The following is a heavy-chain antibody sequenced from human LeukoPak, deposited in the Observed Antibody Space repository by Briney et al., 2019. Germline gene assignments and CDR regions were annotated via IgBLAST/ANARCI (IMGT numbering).Heavy chain of an antibody. CDR2: IIPIFGTA. V-gene: IGHV1-69*05. CDR3: TRWGATAVGAFDN. CDR1: GATFSSYA. Sequence: ASVKVSCKASGATFSSYAISWVRQAPGQGLEWMGRIIPIFGTANYAQKFQGRITITTEESTSTAYMELASLRSEDTAVYYCTRWGATAVGAFDNWGQGTMVTVSS. D-gene: IGHD4-23*01. J-gene: IGHJ3*02.